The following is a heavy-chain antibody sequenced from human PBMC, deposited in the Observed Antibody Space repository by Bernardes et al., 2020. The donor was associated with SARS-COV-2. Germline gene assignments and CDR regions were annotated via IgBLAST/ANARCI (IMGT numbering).Heavy chain of an antibody. D-gene: IGHD2-2*03. CDR1: GGSISTYY. CDR3: ARDAFGYCSSTSCSTTFDP. J-gene: IGHJ5*02. V-gene: IGHV4-59*01. Sequence: SETLSLTCTVSGGSISTYYWSWIRQSPGKGLEWIGYIFYTGYTNYNPSLESRVTISLDTSKKQFSLKLRSVTAADTAIYYCARDAFGYCSSTSCSTTFDPWGQGTLVTVSS. CDR2: IFYTGYT.